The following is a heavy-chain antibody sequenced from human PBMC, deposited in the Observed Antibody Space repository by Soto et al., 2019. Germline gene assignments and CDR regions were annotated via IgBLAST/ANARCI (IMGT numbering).Heavy chain of an antibody. Sequence: PGESLKISCKGSGYSFTSYWIGWVRQMPGKGLEWMGIIYPGDSDTRYSPSFQGQVTISADKSISTAYLQWSSLKASDTAMYYCARGSHDFWSGYAYYYGMDVWGQGTTVTVSS. D-gene: IGHD3-3*01. CDR2: IYPGDSDT. CDR1: GYSFTSYW. J-gene: IGHJ6*02. V-gene: IGHV5-51*01. CDR3: ARGSHDFWSGYAYYYGMDV.